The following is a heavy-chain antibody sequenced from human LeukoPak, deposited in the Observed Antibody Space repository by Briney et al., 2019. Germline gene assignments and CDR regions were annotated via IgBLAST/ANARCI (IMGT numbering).Heavy chain of an antibody. Sequence: GGSLRLSCAASGFAFRNYWMHWARQVPGKGLVWVSRINPDGTSPHYADSVKGRFTISRDNARNILYLQMDSLRVEDTAIYYCVRGTNDWTGIDYWGQGILVTVSS. CDR2: INPDGTSP. V-gene: IGHV3-74*01. CDR1: GFAFRNYW. D-gene: IGHD2-8*01. J-gene: IGHJ4*02. CDR3: VRGTNDWTGIDY.